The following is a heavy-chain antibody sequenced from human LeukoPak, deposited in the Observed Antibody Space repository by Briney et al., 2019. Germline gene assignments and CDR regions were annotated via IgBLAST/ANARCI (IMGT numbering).Heavy chain of an antibody. Sequence: GGSLRLSCAASGFTFSSYWMSWVRQAPGKGLEWVANIKQDGSEKYYVDSVKGRFTISRDNAKNSLYLQMNSLRAEDTAVYYCARGRGGAAAGVVYWGQGTLVTVSS. CDR2: IKQDGSEK. J-gene: IGHJ4*02. V-gene: IGHV3-7*01. D-gene: IGHD6-13*01. CDR3: ARGRGGAAAGVVY. CDR1: GFTFSSYW.